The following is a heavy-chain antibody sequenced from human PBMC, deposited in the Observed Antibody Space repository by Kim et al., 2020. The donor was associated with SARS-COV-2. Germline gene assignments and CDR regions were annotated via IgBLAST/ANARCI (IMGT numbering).Heavy chain of an antibody. CDR3: ASIKFRVDTSDY. D-gene: IGHD2-15*01. CDR2: IYYSGST. J-gene: IGHJ4*02. V-gene: IGHV4-39*01. CDR1: GGSISSSNYY. Sequence: SETLSLTCSVSGGSISSSNYYWGWIRQPPGKGLEWIGSIYYSGSTYYDPSLKSRVTISVDTSKNQFSLKLSSVTAADTAVYYCASIKFRVDTSDYWGQGTLVTVSS.